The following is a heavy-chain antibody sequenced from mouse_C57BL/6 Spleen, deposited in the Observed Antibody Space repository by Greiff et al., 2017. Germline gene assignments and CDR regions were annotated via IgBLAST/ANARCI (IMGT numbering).Heavy chain of an antibody. V-gene: IGHV7-1*01. D-gene: IGHD1-1*02. CDR1: GFTFSDFY. CDR3: ARDAPYGYDDMDD. Sequence: EVHLVESGGGLVQSGRSLRLSCATSGFTFSDFYMAWFLQAPGKGLVWIAASRNKANNYTTEYSASVKGRLIVSRDTSQSILYLHMNALRAEYTAIYYCARDAPYGYDDMDDWGQGTSVTVAS. CDR2: SRNKANNYTT. J-gene: IGHJ4*01.